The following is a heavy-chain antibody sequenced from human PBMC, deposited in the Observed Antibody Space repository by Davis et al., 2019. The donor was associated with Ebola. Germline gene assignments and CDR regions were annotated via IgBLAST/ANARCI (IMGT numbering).Heavy chain of an antibody. V-gene: IGHV6-1*01. Sequence: HSQTLSLTCAISGDSVSSGGWNWIRQSPSRGLEWLGRTYYDASKWYNDYAVSVKSRISFTPDTSKNHFSLQLKSVTPEDTAVYYCAKCPPGGGSCYSIDCWGQGTLVTVSS. CDR2: TYYDASKWYN. CDR1: GDSVSSGG. CDR3: AKCPPGGGSCYSIDC. D-gene: IGHD2-15*01. J-gene: IGHJ4*02.